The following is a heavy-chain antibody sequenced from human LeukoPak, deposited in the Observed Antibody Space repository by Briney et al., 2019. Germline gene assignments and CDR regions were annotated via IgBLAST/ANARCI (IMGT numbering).Heavy chain of an antibody. CDR1: GGSISSYY. CDR3: ARQSSTAAASFDF. CDR2: ISTSGST. Sequence: KPSETLSLTCSVSGGSISSYYWTWLRQPAGKGLEWLGRISTSGSTYYNPFLKSRLSLSLDTSRKQFSVNLASVTAADTAVYYCARQSSTAAASFDFWGQGTLVTVSS. V-gene: IGHV4-4*07. J-gene: IGHJ4*02. D-gene: IGHD6-13*01.